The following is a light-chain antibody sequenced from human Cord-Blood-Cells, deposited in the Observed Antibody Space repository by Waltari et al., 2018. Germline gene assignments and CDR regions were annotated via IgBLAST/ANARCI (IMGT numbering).Light chain of an antibody. V-gene: IGLV2-23*02. CDR2: EVS. J-gene: IGLJ1*01. CDR1: SSDVGGYNL. CDR3: CSYAGSSTYV. Sequence: QSALTQPDSVSGSPRQSITISCTGTSSDVGGYNLVSWYQQHPGKPPKIMIYEVSKRPSGVSNRFSGSKSGNTASLTISGLQAEDEADYYCCSYAGSSTYVFGTGTKVTVL.